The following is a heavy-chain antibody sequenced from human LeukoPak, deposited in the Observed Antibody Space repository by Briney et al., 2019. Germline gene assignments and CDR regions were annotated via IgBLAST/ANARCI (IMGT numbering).Heavy chain of an antibody. D-gene: IGHD4-23*01. J-gene: IGHJ4*02. Sequence: GGSLRLSCAASGFTFDDYAMHWVRQAPGKGLEWVSGISWNSGSIGYADSVKGRFPISRDNAKNSLYLQMNSLRAEDTALYYCAKGGRYGGDPKEYYFDYWGQGTLVTVSS. CDR3: AKGGRYGGDPKEYYFDY. CDR2: ISWNSGSI. V-gene: IGHV3-9*01. CDR1: GFTFDDYA.